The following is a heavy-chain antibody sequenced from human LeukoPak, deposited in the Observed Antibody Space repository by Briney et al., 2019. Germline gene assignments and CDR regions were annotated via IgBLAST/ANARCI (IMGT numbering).Heavy chain of an antibody. CDR2: IYSGGST. CDR3: ARGNSEWLVSFDY. CDR1: GFTVSSNY. D-gene: IGHD6-19*01. Sequence: GGSLRLSCAASGFTVSSNYMSWVRQAPGKGLEWVSVIYSGGSTYYADSVKGRFTISRDNAKNSLYLQVNSLRAEDTAVYYCARGNSEWLVSFDYWGQGTLVTVSS. V-gene: IGHV3-66*01. J-gene: IGHJ4*02.